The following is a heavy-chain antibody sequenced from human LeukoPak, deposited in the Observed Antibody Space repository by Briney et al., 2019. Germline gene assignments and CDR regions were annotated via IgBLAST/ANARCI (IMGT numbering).Heavy chain of an antibody. D-gene: IGHD3-9*01. J-gene: IGHJ4*02. CDR2: IYPGDSDT. CDR1: GYSFTSYW. V-gene: IGHV5-51*01. Sequence: LGESLKISCKGSGYSFTSYWIGWVRQMPGKGLEWMGIIYPGDSDTRYSPSFQGQVTISADKSISPAYLQWSSLKASDTAMYYCARHPLYDILTGSFDYWGQGTLVTVSS. CDR3: ARHPLYDILTGSFDY.